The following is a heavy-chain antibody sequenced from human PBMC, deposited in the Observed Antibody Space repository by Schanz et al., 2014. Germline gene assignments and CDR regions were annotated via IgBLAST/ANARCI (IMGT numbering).Heavy chain of an antibody. CDR1: GYTFTSYG. CDR2: ISAYNGHT. D-gene: IGHD2-2*01. J-gene: IGHJ4*02. Sequence: QGQLVQSGAEVKKPGASVKVSCKASGYTFTSYGITWVRQAPGQGLEWMGWISAYNGHTTYAQKFQGRVTVTRDTSTSTSYMELRSLTSDDTAVYYCARDVPINDYWGQGTLVTVSS. CDR3: ARDVPINDY. V-gene: IGHV1-18*01.